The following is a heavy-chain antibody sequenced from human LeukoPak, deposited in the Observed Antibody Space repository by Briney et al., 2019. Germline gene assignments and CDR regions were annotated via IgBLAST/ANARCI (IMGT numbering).Heavy chain of an antibody. CDR3: ARATLTGSSARPADY. J-gene: IGHJ4*02. Sequence: GGSLRLSCAASGFTFSSYEMNWVRQAPGKGLEWVSYISSSGSTIYYADSVKGRFTISRDNAKNTLYLQMNSLRAEDTAVYYCARATLTGSSARPADYWGQGTLVTVSS. V-gene: IGHV3-48*03. CDR1: GFTFSSYE. D-gene: IGHD3-9*01. CDR2: ISSSGSTI.